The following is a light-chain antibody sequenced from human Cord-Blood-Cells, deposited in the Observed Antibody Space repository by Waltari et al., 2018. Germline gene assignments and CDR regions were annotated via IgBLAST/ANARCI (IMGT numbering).Light chain of an antibody. CDR2: GAS. J-gene: IGKJ1*01. CDR3: QQYNNWPT. Sequence: EIVMTQSPATLSVSPGERATLSCRASQSVSSNLAWYQQKPGQAPRLLINGASTRATGIPARFSGSGSGTEFTLTISSLQSEDFAVYYWQQYNNWPTFGQGTKVEIK. CDR1: QSVSSN. V-gene: IGKV3-15*01.